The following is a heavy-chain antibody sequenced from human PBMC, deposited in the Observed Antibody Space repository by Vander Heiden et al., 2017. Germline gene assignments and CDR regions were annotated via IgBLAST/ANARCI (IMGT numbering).Heavy chain of an antibody. Sequence: ISWVRQAPGKGLEWVANIKQDGSEKYYVDSVKGRFTISRDNAKNSLYLQMNSLRAEDTAVYYCARDRGAYCSGGSCYSDYWGQGTLVTVSS. CDR2: IKQDGSEK. CDR3: ARDRGAYCSGGSCYSDY. D-gene: IGHD2-15*01. J-gene: IGHJ4*02. V-gene: IGHV3-7*01.